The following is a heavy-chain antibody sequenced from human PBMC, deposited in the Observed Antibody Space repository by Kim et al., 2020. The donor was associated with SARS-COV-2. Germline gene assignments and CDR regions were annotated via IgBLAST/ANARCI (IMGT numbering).Heavy chain of an antibody. J-gene: IGHJ5*02. CDR3: AKDSGYSSSWPNWFDP. V-gene: IGHV3-30*18. Sequence: GGSLRLSCAASGFTFSSYGMHWVRQAPGKGLEWVAVISYDGSNKYYADSVKGRFTISRDNSKNTLYLQMNSLRAEDTAVYYCAKDSGYSSSWPNWFDPWG. D-gene: IGHD6-13*01. CDR2: ISYDGSNK. CDR1: GFTFSSYG.